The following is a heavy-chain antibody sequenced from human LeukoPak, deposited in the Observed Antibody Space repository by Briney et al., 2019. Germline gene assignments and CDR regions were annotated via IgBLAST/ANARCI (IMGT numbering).Heavy chain of an antibody. V-gene: IGHV4-31*03. CDR1: GGSVTSGGYY. CDR2: VYYSGST. D-gene: IGHD5-24*01. Sequence: PSQTLSLTCTVSGGSVTSGGYYWSWIRQHPGKGLEWIGYVYYSGSTYYNPSLKSRVTISVDTSKNQFSLKLSSVTAADTAVYYCARAPQVEMATIGSFDYWGQGALVTVSS. CDR3: ARAPQVEMATIGSFDY. J-gene: IGHJ4*02.